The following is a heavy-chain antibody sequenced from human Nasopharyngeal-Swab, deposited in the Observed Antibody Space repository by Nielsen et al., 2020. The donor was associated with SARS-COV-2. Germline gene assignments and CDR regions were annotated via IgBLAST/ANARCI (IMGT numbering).Heavy chain of an antibody. CDR1: GFTFNNYN. CDR3: ARDGLDYDFWSAYFMDV. J-gene: IGHJ6*02. Sequence: GESLKISCAASGFTFNNYNLNWVRQAPGKGLEWVSSISSSSYIYYADSVKGRFTISRDNAKNSLYLQMNSLRAEDTAVYYCARDGLDYDFWSAYFMDVWGQGTTVTVSS. D-gene: IGHD3-3*01. CDR2: ISSSSYI. V-gene: IGHV3-21*01.